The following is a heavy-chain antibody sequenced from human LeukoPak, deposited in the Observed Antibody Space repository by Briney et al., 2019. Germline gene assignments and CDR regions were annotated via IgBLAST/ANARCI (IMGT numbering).Heavy chain of an antibody. J-gene: IGHJ3*02. CDR3: AREKAVAGTFDAFDI. Sequence: SQTLSLTCTVSGGSISSGGYYWSWIRQHPGKGLEWIGYIYYSGSTYYNPSLKSRVTISVATSKNQFSLKLSSVTAADTAVYYCAREKAVAGTFDAFDIWGQGTMVTVSS. V-gene: IGHV4-31*03. CDR2: IYYSGST. CDR1: GGSISSGGYY. D-gene: IGHD6-19*01.